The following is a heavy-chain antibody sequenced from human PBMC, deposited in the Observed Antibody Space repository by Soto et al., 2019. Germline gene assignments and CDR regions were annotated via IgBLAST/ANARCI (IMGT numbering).Heavy chain of an antibody. D-gene: IGHD2-8*01. CDR1: GLTFSSDA. V-gene: IGHV3-23*01. CDR3: ATNPHGPH. CDR2: ISGSGGST. J-gene: IGHJ4*02. Sequence: GGSLRLSCAASGLTFSSDAMSWVRQAPGKELEWVSAISGSGGSTYYADSVKGRFTISRDNSKNTLYLQMNSLRAEDTAVYYCATNPHGPHWGQGTLVTVSS.